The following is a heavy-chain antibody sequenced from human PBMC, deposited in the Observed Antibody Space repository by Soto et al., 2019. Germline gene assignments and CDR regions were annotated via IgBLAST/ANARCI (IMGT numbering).Heavy chain of an antibody. J-gene: IGHJ3*02. CDR3: ARQDSGSHTDDAFDI. Sequence: GESLKISCKGSGYSFISYWIGWVRQMPGKGLEWMGIIYPGDSDTRYSPSFQGQVTISADKSISTAYLQWTSLKASDTAMYYCARQDSGSHTDDAFDIWGQGTMVT. CDR1: GYSFISYW. V-gene: IGHV5-51*01. D-gene: IGHD1-26*01. CDR2: IYPGDSDT.